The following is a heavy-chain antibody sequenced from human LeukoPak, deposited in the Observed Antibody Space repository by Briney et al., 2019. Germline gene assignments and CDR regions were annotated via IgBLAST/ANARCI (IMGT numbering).Heavy chain of an antibody. CDR1: GGTFSSYA. Sequence: ASVKVSCKASGGTFSSYAISWVRQAPGQGLEWMGGIIPMFGTANYAQKFQGRVTITTDESTSTAYMELSSLRSEDTAVYYCARTRGGDSSGYYFPIDAFDIWGQGTMVTVSS. V-gene: IGHV1-69*05. J-gene: IGHJ3*02. CDR2: IIPMFGTA. D-gene: IGHD3-22*01. CDR3: ARTRGGDSSGYYFPIDAFDI.